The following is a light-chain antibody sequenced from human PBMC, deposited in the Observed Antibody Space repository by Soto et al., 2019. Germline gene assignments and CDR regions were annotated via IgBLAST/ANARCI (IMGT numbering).Light chain of an antibody. V-gene: IGKV1-39*01. Sequence: DIQMTQSPSSLSASVGDRVTITCRASQSISSYLNWYQQKPGKAPKLLIYAASSLQSGVTSRFSGSASRTDFTRTISSLQPEDWETYSGQQKYSTPITFGQGTRLEIK. CDR1: QSISSY. CDR2: AAS. CDR3: QQKYSTPIT. J-gene: IGKJ5*01.